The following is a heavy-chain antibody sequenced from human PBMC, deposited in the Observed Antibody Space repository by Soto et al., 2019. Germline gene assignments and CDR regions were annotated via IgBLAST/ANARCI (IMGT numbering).Heavy chain of an antibody. CDR1: GLSFTNAW. V-gene: IGHV3-15*01. J-gene: IGHJ4*02. Sequence: EVQLVESGGGLVKPGGSLRLSCAASGLSFTNAWSWVRQAPGKGLEWVGLIKSKSDGATTDYAAPVKGRFTISRDDSKDTLYLKMNRLKTDEAAVYYCTSVMYYFTICRGCWGQGTLSTVSS. CDR3: TSVMYYFTICRGC. D-gene: IGHD2-8*01. CDR2: IKSKSDGATT.